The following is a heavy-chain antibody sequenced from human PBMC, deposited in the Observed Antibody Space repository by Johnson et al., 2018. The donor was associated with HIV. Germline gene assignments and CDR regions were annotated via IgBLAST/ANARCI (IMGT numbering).Heavy chain of an antibody. CDR1: GFTFSSYA. Sequence: QVQLVESGGGVVQPGRSLRLSCAASGFTFSSYAIHWVRQAPGKGLEWVAVIWYDGSNKYYADSVKGRFTISRDNSKNTLYLQMNSLRAEDTAVYYCAKDQGDEAFDIWGQGTMVTVSS. CDR3: AKDQGDEAFDI. V-gene: IGHV3-33*06. CDR2: IWYDGSNK. D-gene: IGHD2-21*01. J-gene: IGHJ3*02.